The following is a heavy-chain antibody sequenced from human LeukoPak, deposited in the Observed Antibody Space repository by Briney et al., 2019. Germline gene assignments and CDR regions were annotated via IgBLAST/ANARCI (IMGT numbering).Heavy chain of an antibody. J-gene: IGHJ4*02. CDR1: GYTFTSYG. CDR3: ARHVLRGGSYYTFDY. V-gene: IGHV1-18*01. Sequence: GASVKVSCKASGYTFTSYGISWVRQAPGQGLEWMGWISAYNGNTNYAQKLQGRVTMTTDTSTSTAYMELRSLRSDDTAVYYCARHVLRGGSYYTFDYWGQGTLVTVSS. CDR2: ISAYNGNT. D-gene: IGHD1-26*01.